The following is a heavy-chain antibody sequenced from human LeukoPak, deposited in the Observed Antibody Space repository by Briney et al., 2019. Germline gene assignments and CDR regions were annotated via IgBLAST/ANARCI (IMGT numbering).Heavy chain of an antibody. V-gene: IGHV4-39*07. D-gene: IGHD2/OR15-2a*01. CDR3: ARDLILAEDYYYYYMDV. CDR1: GGSISSSSYY. J-gene: IGHJ6*03. Sequence: SETLSPTCTVSGGSISSSSYYWGWIRQPPGKGLEWVGSIYYSGSTYYNPSLKSRVTISVDTSKNQFSLKLSSVTAADTAVYYCARDLILAEDYYYYYMDVWGKGTTVTVSS. CDR2: IYYSGST.